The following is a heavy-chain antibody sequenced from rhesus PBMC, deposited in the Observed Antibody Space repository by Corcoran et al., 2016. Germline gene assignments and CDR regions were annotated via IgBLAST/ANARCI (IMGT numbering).Heavy chain of an antibody. J-gene: IGHJ4*01. CDR1: GASLRSSL. Sequence: QVQLQESCPGLVKPSETLSLTCTFPGASLRSSLCSWMRQPPGEWLEWIGERNGNRGSNKYNHSLKSRVTNSRDTSKNQFSLKLSSVTAADTAVYYCAIGTLGSGWGGYFDYWGQGVLVTVSS. CDR2: RNGNRGSN. CDR3: AIGTLGSGWGGYFDY. V-gene: IGHV4-80*01. D-gene: IGHD6-31*01.